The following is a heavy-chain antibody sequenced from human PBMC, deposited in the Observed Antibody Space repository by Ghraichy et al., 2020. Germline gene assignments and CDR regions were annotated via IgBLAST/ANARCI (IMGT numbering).Heavy chain of an antibody. CDR1: GFTFTSYA. CDR2: ISHNGNAK. V-gene: IGHV3-30-3*01. J-gene: IGHJ5*02. CDR3: VKEYTVGGQLGH. Sequence: GGSLRLSCAASGFTFTSYAMHWVRQAPGKGLDWVALISHNGNAKYYGASVKGRFTISRDNSKNTLYLQMDSLRPEDTGVYYCVKEYTVGGQLGHWGQGTVVTVSS. D-gene: IGHD1-26*01.